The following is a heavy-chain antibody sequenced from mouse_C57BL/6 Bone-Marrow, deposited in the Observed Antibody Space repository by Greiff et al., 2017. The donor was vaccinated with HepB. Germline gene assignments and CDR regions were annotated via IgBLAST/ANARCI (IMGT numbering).Heavy chain of an antibody. CDR2: IHPNSGST. D-gene: IGHD1-1*01. V-gene: IGHV1-64*01. CDR1: GYTFTSYW. Sequence: QVQLQQPGAELVKPGASVKLSCKASGYTFTSYWMHWVKQRPGQGLEWIGMIHPNSGSTNYHEKFKSKATLTVDKSSSTAYMQLSSLTSEDSAVYYCARPFIPSGDWGQGTTLTVSS. CDR3: ARPFIPSGD. J-gene: IGHJ2*01.